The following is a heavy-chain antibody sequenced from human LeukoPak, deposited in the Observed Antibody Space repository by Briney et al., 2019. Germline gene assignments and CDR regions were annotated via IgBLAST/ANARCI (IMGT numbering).Heavy chain of an antibody. Sequence: SETLSLTCTVSGGFIRSGGYYWNWIRQFPGKGLQWIGYIYYGGTTYYNPSLESRVSISVDTSKNQFSLKLTSVTAADTAIYYCARAQYYDILTHSNWFDPWDQGTLVSVS. V-gene: IGHV4-31*03. CDR3: ARAQYYDILTHSNWFDP. CDR2: IYYGGTT. J-gene: IGHJ5*02. D-gene: IGHD3-9*01. CDR1: GGFIRSGGYY.